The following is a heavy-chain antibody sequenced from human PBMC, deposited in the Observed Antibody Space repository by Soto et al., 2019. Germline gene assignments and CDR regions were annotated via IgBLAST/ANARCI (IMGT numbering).Heavy chain of an antibody. J-gene: IGHJ6*02. CDR1: GFTFTSSA. CDR3: ATSPDIVVVPGAPLHFYYYYYGMGV. V-gene: IGHV1-58*01. Sequence: SVKVSCKASGFTFTSSAVQLVRQARGQPLEWIGWIVVGRGNTNYAQKFQERVTITRDMSTSTAYMELSSLRVEDTAVYYCATSPDIVVVPGAPLHFYYYYYGMGVWGQGTTVTVS. D-gene: IGHD2-2*01. CDR2: IVVGRGNT.